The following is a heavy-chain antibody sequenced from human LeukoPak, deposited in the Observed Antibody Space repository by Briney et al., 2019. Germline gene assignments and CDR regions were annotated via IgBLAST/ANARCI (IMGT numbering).Heavy chain of an antibody. Sequence: PEGSLRLSCAASGFTFSSYAMSWVRQAPGKGLEWVGRIISKTDGGTTEYAAPVKGRFTISRDDSKDTLYLQMNSLKTEDTAVYYRTTEYSGSHGPYWGQGTLVTVSS. V-gene: IGHV3-15*01. J-gene: IGHJ4*02. CDR2: IISKTDGGTT. CDR3: TTEYSGSHGPY. CDR1: GFTFSSYA. D-gene: IGHD1-26*01.